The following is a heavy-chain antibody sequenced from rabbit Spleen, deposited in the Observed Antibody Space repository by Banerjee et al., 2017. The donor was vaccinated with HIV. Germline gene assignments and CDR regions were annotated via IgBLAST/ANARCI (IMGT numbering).Heavy chain of an antibody. CDR3: ARGTGYDGYGYVTL. Sequence: ELVESGGSLVQPGESLKLSCKASGIDFNHYGISWVRQAPGKGLEWIACINVVTGRAVYASWAKGRFTFSKTSSTTVTLQVTSLTAADTATYFCARGTGYDGYGYVTLWGPGTLVTVS. D-gene: IGHD6-1*01. CDR1: GIDFNHYG. V-gene: IGHV1S45*01. J-gene: IGHJ4*01. CDR2: INVVTGRA.